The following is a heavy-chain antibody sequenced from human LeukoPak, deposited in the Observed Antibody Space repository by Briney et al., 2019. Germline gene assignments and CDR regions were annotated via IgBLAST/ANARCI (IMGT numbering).Heavy chain of an antibody. V-gene: IGHV4-39*01. CDR3: ARALGYCSGGSCTRGYNWFDP. D-gene: IGHD2-15*01. Sequence: SETLSLTCTVSGGSISSSDYYWGWIRQPPGKGLEWIGSIHYGGSTYYNPSLKSRVTISVDTSMNQFSLKLSFVTTADTAVYYCARALGYCSGGSCTRGYNWFDPWGQGTLVTVPS. J-gene: IGHJ5*02. CDR2: IHYGGST. CDR1: GGSISSSDYY.